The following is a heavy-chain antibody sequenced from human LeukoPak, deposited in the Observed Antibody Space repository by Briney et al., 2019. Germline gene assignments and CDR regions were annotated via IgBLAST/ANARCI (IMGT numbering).Heavy chain of an antibody. Sequence: GESLQISCQGSGSIFTNYWIGWVRPLPGKGLEWMGMTYPGDSDTIYSPSFQGQVTISAPKSITTAHLQWSSLKPSDTAMYYCARLGAIVVVPDAMPDWYCDLWGRGTLVTVSS. D-gene: IGHD2-2*01. CDR3: ARLGAIVVVPDAMPDWYCDL. J-gene: IGHJ2*01. CDR2: TYPGDSDT. V-gene: IGHV5-51*01. CDR1: GSIFTNYW.